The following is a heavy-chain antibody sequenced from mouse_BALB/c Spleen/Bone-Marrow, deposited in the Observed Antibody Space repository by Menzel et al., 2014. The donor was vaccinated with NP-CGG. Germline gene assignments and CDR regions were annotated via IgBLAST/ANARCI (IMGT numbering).Heavy chain of an antibody. CDR1: GYAFTDYL. J-gene: IGHJ2*01. Sequence: VMLLESGAELVRPGTSVKVSCKASGYAFTDYLMEWLKQRPGQGLEWVGVINPGSGSTNYNEKFKDKATLTADKSSSTAYMQLSSLTSDDSAVYFCARYDGYFDYWGQGTILTVSS. D-gene: IGHD2-3*01. CDR2: INPGSGST. CDR3: ARYDGYFDY. V-gene: IGHV1-54*01.